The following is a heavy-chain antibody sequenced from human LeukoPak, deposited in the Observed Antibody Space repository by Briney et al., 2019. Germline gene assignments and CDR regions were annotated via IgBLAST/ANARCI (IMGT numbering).Heavy chain of an antibody. CDR1: GASISSSY. J-gene: IGHJ3*02. Sequence: SETLSLTCTVSGASISSSYWSWIRQPAGKGLEWIGRFYSSGSTNYNPSLKSRVTMSVDTSKNQFSLKLSSVTAADTALYYCARDRGYYFDTSGYPLGAFDIWGQGTMVTVSS. CDR2: FYSSGST. D-gene: IGHD3-22*01. CDR3: ARDRGYYFDTSGYPLGAFDI. V-gene: IGHV4-4*07.